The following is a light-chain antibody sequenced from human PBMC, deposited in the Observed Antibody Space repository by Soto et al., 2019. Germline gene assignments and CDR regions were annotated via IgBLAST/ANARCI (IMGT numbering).Light chain of an antibody. CDR3: CSYTTSNTRQIV. J-gene: IGLJ1*01. CDR2: DVS. Sequence: QSALTQPASVSGSPGHSITISCTGTSSDVGGYNYVSWYQQHPGKAPKFMIYDVSSRPSGVSNRFSGSKSGNTASLTISGLQAEDEADYYCCSYTTSNTRQIVFGTG. V-gene: IGLV2-14*03. CDR1: SSDVGGYNY.